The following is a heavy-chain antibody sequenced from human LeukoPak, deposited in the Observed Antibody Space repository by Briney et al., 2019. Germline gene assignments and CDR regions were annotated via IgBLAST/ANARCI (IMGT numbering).Heavy chain of an antibody. CDR1: GYTFTSYG. CDR3: ARVLPYSGYDHDAFDI. CDR2: ISAYNGNT. D-gene: IGHD5-12*01. J-gene: IGHJ3*02. V-gene: IGHV1-18*01. Sequence: ASVKVSCKASGYTFTSYGISWVRQAPGQGLEWMGWISAYNGNTNYAQKLQGRVTMTTDTSTSTAYMELRSLRSDDTAVYYCARVLPYSGYDHDAFDIWGQGTMVTVSS.